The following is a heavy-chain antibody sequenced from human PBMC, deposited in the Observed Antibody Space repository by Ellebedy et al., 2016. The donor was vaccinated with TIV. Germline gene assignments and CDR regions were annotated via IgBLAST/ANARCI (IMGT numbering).Heavy chain of an antibody. CDR2: ISAYNGNT. Sequence: ASVKVSXXASAYTFPNYGCSWVRKDPGQELVWMGGISAYNGNTYYVQRLQGRVTMTTDTSTRTAYMELRSLTSDDTAVYYCARGSVARGSDYAFDIWGQGTMVTVSS. CDR1: AYTFPNYG. D-gene: IGHD1-26*01. CDR3: ARGSVARGSDYAFDI. V-gene: IGHV1-18*01. J-gene: IGHJ3*02.